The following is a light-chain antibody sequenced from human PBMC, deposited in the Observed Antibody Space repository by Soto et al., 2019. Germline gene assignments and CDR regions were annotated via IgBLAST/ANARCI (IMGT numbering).Light chain of an antibody. CDR1: QTISSW. J-gene: IGKJ1*01. Sequence: DIQMTQSPSTLSGSVGDRVTITCRASQTISSWLAWYQQKPGKAPKLLIYKASTLKSGVPSRFSGSGFGTEFTLTISSLQPDDFATYYCQQYNNYPWTFGQGTKVDIK. CDR2: KAS. V-gene: IGKV1-5*03. CDR3: QQYNNYPWT.